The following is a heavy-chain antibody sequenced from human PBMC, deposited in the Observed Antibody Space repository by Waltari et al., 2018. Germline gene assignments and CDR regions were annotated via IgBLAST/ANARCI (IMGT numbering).Heavy chain of an antibody. CDR1: GYSFTSYW. J-gene: IGHJ5*02. V-gene: IGHV5-51*01. D-gene: IGHD5-12*01. CDR2: IYPGDSNT. CDR3: ARRGPRGYSGYDFWFDP. Sequence: EVQLVQSGAEVKKPGESLKISCKGSGYSFTSYWIGGVRQMTGKGLEWMGIIYPGDSNTRYSPSFQGQVTISADKSISTAYLQWSSLKASDTAMYYCARRGPRGYSGYDFWFDPWGQGTLVTVSS.